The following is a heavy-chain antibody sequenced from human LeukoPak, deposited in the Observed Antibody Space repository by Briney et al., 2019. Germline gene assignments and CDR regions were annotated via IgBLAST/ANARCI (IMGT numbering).Heavy chain of an antibody. CDR2: INPNNGGT. J-gene: IGHJ4*02. D-gene: IGHD3-22*01. V-gene: IGHV1-2*02. CDR1: GYTFTGYY. Sequence: ASVKVSCKASGYTFTGYYIHWVRQAPGQGLEWMGWINPNNGGTNYALNFEGRVTMTRDTSISTAYMELSSLRSDDTAVYHCARDHYDSSGSFDYWSLGTRVTVSS. CDR3: ARDHYDSSGSFDY.